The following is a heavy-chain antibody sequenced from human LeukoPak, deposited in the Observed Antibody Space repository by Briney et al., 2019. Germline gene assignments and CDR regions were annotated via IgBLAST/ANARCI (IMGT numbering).Heavy chain of an antibody. CDR3: AKGLNSYGYGDYFDY. D-gene: IGHD5-18*01. J-gene: IGHJ4*02. CDR1: GFTFSSYG. V-gene: IGHV3-30*18. CDR2: ISYDGSNK. Sequence: GGSLRLSCAASGFTFSSYGMRWVRQAPGKGLEWVAVISYDGSNKYYADSVKGRFTISRDNSKNTLYLQMNSLRAEDTAVYYCAKGLNSYGYGDYFDYWGQGTLVTVSS.